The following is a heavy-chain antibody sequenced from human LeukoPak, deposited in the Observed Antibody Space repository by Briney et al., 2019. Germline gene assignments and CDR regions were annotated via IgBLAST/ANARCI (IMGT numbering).Heavy chain of an antibody. CDR2: VYYSGRT. Sequence: PSGTLSLTCAVSGGSISSSSHYWSWIRQPPGEGLEWIASVYYSGRTYYNPSLKSRVTISVDTSKNQFSLKLSSVTAADTAVFYCVRYVVSGSGIYYFDYWGQGTLVTVSS. D-gene: IGHD3-10*01. CDR1: GGSISSSSHY. V-gene: IGHV4-39*01. CDR3: VRYVVSGSGIYYFDY. J-gene: IGHJ4*02.